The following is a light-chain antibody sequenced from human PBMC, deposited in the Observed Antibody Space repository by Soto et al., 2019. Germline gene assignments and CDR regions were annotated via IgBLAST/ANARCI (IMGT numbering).Light chain of an antibody. Sequence: EIVLTQSPGTLSLFPGERATISCRASQIVSRGYLGWYQQKPGQAPRLLIQHASSRAAGVPDRFSGSGSGTDFILTISRLEPEDFAVYYCQQYANSRTFGQGTKVEI. CDR2: HAS. CDR3: QQYANSRT. V-gene: IGKV3-20*01. J-gene: IGKJ1*01. CDR1: QIVSRGY.